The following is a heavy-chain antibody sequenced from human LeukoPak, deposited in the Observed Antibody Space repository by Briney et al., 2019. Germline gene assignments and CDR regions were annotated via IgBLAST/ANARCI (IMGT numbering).Heavy chain of an antibody. Sequence: GASVKVSCKASGYTFTGYYMHWVRQAPGQGLEWMGWINPNSGGTNYAQKFQDRVTMTRDTSISTAYMELNSLRSDDTAVYYCAREGAAAEDVNWFDPWGQGTPVTVSS. V-gene: IGHV1-2*02. CDR2: INPNSGGT. J-gene: IGHJ5*02. CDR3: AREGAAAEDVNWFDP. CDR1: GYTFTGYY. D-gene: IGHD6-25*01.